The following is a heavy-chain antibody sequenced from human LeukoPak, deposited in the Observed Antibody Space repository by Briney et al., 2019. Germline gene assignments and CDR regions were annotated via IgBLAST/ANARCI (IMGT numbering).Heavy chain of an antibody. CDR1: GFTFSSYS. CDR3: ARDHDWDYMDV. CDR2: ISSSSSYI. D-gene: IGHD3-9*01. V-gene: IGHV3-21*01. Sequence: GGSLRLSCAGSGFTFSSYSMNWVRQVPGKGLEWVSFISSSSSYIYYADSVKGRFTISRDNAKNSLYLQMNSLRAEDTAVYYCARDHDWDYMDVWGKGTTVTVSS. J-gene: IGHJ6*03.